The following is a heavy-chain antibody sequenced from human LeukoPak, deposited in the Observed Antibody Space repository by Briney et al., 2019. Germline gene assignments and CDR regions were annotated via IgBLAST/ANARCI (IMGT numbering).Heavy chain of an antibody. J-gene: IGHJ6*02. V-gene: IGHV4-59*08. CDR3: ARGSRSDGMDV. CDR2: IYYSGST. Sequence: GSLRLSCTASGFTFSSYWMNWVRQAPGKGLEWIGYIYYSGSTNYNPSLKSRVTISVDTSKNQFSLKLSSVTAADTAVYYCARGSRSDGMDVWGQGTTVTVSS. CDR1: GFTFSSYW. D-gene: IGHD3-10*01.